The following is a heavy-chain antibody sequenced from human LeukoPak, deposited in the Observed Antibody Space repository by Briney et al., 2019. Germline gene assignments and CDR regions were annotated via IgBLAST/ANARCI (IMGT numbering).Heavy chain of an antibody. V-gene: IGHV4-39*07. CDR2: IYDSGST. J-gene: IGHJ4*02. D-gene: IGHD6-19*01. CDR3: ARSDSSGWYFDY. Sequence: PSETLSLTCTVSGGSIRSSYYYWGWIRQPPGKGLEWIGSIYDSGSTYYNPSLKSRVTISVDTSKNQFSLKLSSVTAADTAVYYCARSDSSGWYFDYWGQGTLVTVSS. CDR1: GGSIRSSYYY.